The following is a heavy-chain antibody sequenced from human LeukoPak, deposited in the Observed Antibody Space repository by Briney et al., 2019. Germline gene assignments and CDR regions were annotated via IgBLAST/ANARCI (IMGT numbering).Heavy chain of an antibody. CDR1: GYTFTSYD. Sequence: ASVKVSCKASGYTFTSYDINWVRQATGQGLEWMGWMNPNSGNTGYAQKFQGRVTITRNTSISTAYMELNSLRAEDTAVYYCARGRNEGGLAYWGQGALVTVSS. CDR2: MNPNSGNT. CDR3: ARGRNEGGLAY. J-gene: IGHJ4*02. V-gene: IGHV1-8*03. D-gene: IGHD3-16*01.